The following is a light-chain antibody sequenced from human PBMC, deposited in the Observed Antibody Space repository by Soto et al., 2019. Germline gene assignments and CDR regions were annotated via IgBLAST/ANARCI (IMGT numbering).Light chain of an antibody. CDR2: KAS. CDR3: QHYSSFPWT. J-gene: IGKJ1*01. CDR1: QGIINW. Sequence: DIQMTQSPPTLSASVGDRVTITCRASQGIINWLGWYQQKPGKAPKLLIYKASSLESGVPSRFSVSGSRTDFTPTINRRQLDYFATYYCQHYSSFPWTVGQGTKVAIK. V-gene: IGKV1-5*03.